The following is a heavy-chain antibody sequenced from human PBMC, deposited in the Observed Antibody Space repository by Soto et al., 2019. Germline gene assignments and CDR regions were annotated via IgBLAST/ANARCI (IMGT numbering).Heavy chain of an antibody. J-gene: IGHJ5*02. V-gene: IGHV1-69*01. Sequence: QVQLVQSGAEVKKPGSSVKVSCKASGGTFSSYAISWVRQAPGQGLEWMGGIIPIFGTANYAQKFQGRVTITADESTSTAYMELSSLRSEDTAVYYCARDKGVRLAIETSTLKYNWFDPWGQGTLVTVSS. D-gene: IGHD3-10*01. CDR1: GGTFSSYA. CDR2: IIPIFGTA. CDR3: ARDKGVRLAIETSTLKYNWFDP.